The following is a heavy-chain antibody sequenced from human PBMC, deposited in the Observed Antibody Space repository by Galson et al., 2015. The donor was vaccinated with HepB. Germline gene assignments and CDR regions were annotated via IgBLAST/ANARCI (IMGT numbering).Heavy chain of an antibody. V-gene: IGHV4-59*01. CDR2: IYYSGST. D-gene: IGHD6-19*01. CDR3: ARSSGYSSGWYDY. Sequence: ETLSLTCTVSGGSISSYYWSWIRQPPGKGLEWIGYIYYSGSTNYNPSLKSRVTISVDTSKNQFSLKLSSVTAADTAVYYCARSSGYSSGWYDYWGQGTLVTVSS. J-gene: IGHJ4*02. CDR1: GGSISSYY.